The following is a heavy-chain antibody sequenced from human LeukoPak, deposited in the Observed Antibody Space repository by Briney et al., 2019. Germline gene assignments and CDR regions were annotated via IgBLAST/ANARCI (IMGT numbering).Heavy chain of an antibody. Sequence: ASVKVSCKTSGYPFINYDINWVRQASGQGLEWMGWVRPNSGKTGFAQKFQGRITMTRNISINTAYMELSSLRFDDTAVYFCARERGGQAGSYFPSWGQGTLVTVSS. J-gene: IGHJ4*02. CDR1: GYPFINYD. CDR2: VRPNSGKT. V-gene: IGHV1-8*01. CDR3: ARERGGQAGSYFPS. D-gene: IGHD1-26*01.